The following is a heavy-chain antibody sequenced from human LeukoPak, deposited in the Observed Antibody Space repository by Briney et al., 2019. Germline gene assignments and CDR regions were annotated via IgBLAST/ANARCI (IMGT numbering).Heavy chain of an antibody. D-gene: IGHD1-1*01. CDR3: AREGQELERYYYYYGMDV. J-gene: IGHJ6*02. Sequence: SETLSLTCTVSGGSISSYYWSWIRQPPGKRLEWIGYGHYSGGTTYNPSLKNRVTISVDTSKNQFSLKLSSVTAADTAVYYCAREGQELERYYYYYGMDVWGQGTTVTVSS. CDR1: GGSISSYY. CDR2: GHYSGGT. V-gene: IGHV4-59*01.